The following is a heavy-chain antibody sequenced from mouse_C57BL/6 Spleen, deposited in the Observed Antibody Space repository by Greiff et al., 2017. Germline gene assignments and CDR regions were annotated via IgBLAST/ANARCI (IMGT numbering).Heavy chain of an antibody. J-gene: IGHJ3*01. CDR1: GFNIQDYY. Sequence: EVQLQQSGAELVRPGASVKLSCTASGFNIQDYYMHWVKQRPEQGLEWIGRIDPEDGDTEYAPKFQGKATMTADTSSNTAYLQLSSLTSEDTAVYYCTTDYYGSSFAYWGQGTLVTVSA. CDR3: TTDYYGSSFAY. CDR2: IDPEDGDT. D-gene: IGHD1-1*01. V-gene: IGHV14-1*01.